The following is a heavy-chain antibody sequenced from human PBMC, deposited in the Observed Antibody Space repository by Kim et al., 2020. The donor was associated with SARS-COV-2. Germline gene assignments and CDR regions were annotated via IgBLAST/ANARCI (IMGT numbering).Heavy chain of an antibody. Sequence: SETLSLTCTVSGGSMSSYYWSWIRQPPGKGLEWIGYTYYSGSATYRPSLKSRVTISVDTSKNEFSLKLSSVTAADTAVYYCARDRYCGATDCRDAFDIWGQGTKVTVSS. D-gene: IGHD2-21*01. V-gene: IGHV4-59*01. J-gene: IGHJ3*02. CDR2: TYYSGSA. CDR3: ARDRYCGATDCRDAFDI. CDR1: GGSMSSYY.